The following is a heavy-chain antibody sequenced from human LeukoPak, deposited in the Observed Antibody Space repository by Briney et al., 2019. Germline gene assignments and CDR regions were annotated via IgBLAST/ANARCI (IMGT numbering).Heavy chain of an antibody. J-gene: IGHJ4*02. V-gene: IGHV4-4*07. CDR3: ARGPRSSDWYSIDY. D-gene: IGHD6-19*01. Sequence: NPSDTLSLTCTVSGGSISSYYWSWIRQPAGKGLEWIGRIYSSGSTNYNPSLKSRVTVSVDTSKNQFSLKLSSVTAADTAVYYCARGPRSSDWYSIDYWGRGTLVTVSS. CDR1: GGSISSYY. CDR2: IYSSGST.